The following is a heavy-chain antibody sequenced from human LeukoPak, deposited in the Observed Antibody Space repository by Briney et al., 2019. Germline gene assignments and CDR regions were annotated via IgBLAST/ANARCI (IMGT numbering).Heavy chain of an antibody. CDR2: ISAYNGNT. CDR3: ARGGVYCSGGSCPTNWFDP. CDR1: GYTLTELS. V-gene: IGHV1-18*01. Sequence: ASVKVSCKVSGYTLTELSMHWVRQAPGQGLEWMGWISAYNGNTNYAQKFQGRVTMTTDTSTSTAYMELRSPRSDDTAVYYCARGGVYCSGGSCPTNWFDPWGQGTLVTVSS. J-gene: IGHJ5*02. D-gene: IGHD2-15*01.